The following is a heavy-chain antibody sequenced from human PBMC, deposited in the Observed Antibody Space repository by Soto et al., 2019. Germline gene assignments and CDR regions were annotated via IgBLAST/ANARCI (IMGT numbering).Heavy chain of an antibody. CDR3: ARTLIWFGEDTFDY. CDR2: INPNSGGT. Sequence: ASVKVSCKASGYTFTGYYMHCVRQAPGQGLEWMGWINPNSGGTNYAQKFQGWVTMTRDTSISTAYMELSRLRSDDTAVYYCARTLIWFGEDTFDYWGQGTLVTVSS. J-gene: IGHJ4*02. V-gene: IGHV1-2*04. D-gene: IGHD3-10*01. CDR1: GYTFTGYY.